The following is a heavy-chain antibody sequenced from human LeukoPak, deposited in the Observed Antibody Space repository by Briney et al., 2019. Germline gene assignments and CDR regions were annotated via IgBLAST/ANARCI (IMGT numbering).Heavy chain of an antibody. D-gene: IGHD3-10*01. Sequence: PGGSLRLSCAASGFSFSSYGMHWVRQAPGKGLEWVAVISYDGSNKHYADSVKGRFTISRDNSKNTLYLQMNSLRAEDTAVYYCAKEIYFGSGSYPDCWGQGTLVTVSS. CDR1: GFSFSSYG. V-gene: IGHV3-30*18. CDR2: ISYDGSNK. J-gene: IGHJ4*02. CDR3: AKEIYFGSGSYPDC.